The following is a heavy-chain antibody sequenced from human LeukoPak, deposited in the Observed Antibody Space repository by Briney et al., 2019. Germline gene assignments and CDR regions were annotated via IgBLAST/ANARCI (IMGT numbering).Heavy chain of an antibody. J-gene: IGHJ4*02. CDR2: IYTSGST. D-gene: IGHD2-2*02. V-gene: IGHV4-61*02. CDR1: GGSISSGSYY. CDR3: RGYCSSTSCYTVDY. Sequence: SQTLSLTCTVSGGSISSGSYYWSWIRQPAGKGLEWIGRIYTSGSTNYNPSLKSRVTISVDTSKNQFSLRLSSVTAADTAVYYCRGYCSSTSCYTVDYWGQGTLVTVSS.